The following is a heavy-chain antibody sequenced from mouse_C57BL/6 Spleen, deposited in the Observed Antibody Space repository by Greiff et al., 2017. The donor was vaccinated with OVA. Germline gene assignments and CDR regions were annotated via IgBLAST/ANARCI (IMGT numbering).Heavy chain of an antibody. D-gene: IGHD2-4*01. CDR3: ARGVIYYDYSWFAY. Sequence: VKLQESGPELVKPGASVKISCKASGYAFSSSWMNWVKQRPGKGLEWIGRIYPGDGDTNYNGKFKGKATLTADKSSSTAYMQLSSLTSEDSAVYFCARGVIYYDYSWFAYWGQGTLVTVSA. V-gene: IGHV1-82*01. CDR2: IYPGDGDT. CDR1: GYAFSSSW. J-gene: IGHJ3*01.